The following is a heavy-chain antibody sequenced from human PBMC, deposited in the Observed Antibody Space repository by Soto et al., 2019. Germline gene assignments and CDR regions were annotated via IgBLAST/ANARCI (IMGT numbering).Heavy chain of an antibody. Sequence: QVQLVESGGGVVQPGRSLRLSCAASGFTFSSYGMHWVRQAPGKGLEWVAVIWYDASNKYYADSVKGRFTISRDNSKNTLSLQLPSLSAEDTAMYYCARGGGPLNCSGGSCKATLLDYWGQRPLVTLSS. CDR2: IWYDASNK. J-gene: IGHJ4*02. CDR1: GFTFSSYG. D-gene: IGHD2-15*01. V-gene: IGHV3-33*01. CDR3: ARGGGPLNCSGGSCKATLLDY.